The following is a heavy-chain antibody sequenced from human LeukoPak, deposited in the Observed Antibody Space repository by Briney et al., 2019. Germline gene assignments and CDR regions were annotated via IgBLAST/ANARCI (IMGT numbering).Heavy chain of an antibody. D-gene: IGHD5-18*01. CDR1: GYSISSGYY. CDR2: IYYSGST. J-gene: IGHJ4*02. V-gene: IGHV4-38-2*01. CDR3: ARLMYTAMVITH. Sequence: PSETLSLTCAVSGYSISSGYYWGWIRQPPGKGLEWIGSIYYSGSTYYNPSLKSRVTISVDTSKNQFSLKLSSVTAADTAVYYCARLMYTAMVITHWGQGTLVTVSS.